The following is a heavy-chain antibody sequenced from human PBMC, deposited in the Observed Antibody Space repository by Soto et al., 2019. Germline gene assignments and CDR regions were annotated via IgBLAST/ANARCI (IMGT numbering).Heavy chain of an antibody. Sequence: ESGGGLVQPGGSLRLSCASSGFTLSDHYIDWVRQAPGKGLEWVGRSRDKPQGYSTAYAASVKGRFTTSRDESKNSAYLQMNSLKTEDTAVYYCVRATYFSDSSGYTRCLDYWGQGTLVTVSS. CDR1: GFTLSDHY. CDR2: SRDKPQGYST. V-gene: IGHV3-72*01. D-gene: IGHD3-22*01. J-gene: IGHJ4*02. CDR3: VRATYFSDSSGYTRCLDY.